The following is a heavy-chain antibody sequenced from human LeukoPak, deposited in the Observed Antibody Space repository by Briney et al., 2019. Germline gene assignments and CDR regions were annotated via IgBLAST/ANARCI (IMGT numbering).Heavy chain of an antibody. Sequence: SETLSLTCTVSGGSISSYYWSWIRHPPGKGLEWIGYIYYSGSTNYNPSLKSRVTISVDTSKNQFSLKLSSVTAADTAVYYCARAEMATTSHDYWGQGTLVTVSS. V-gene: IGHV4-59*01. CDR3: ARAEMATTSHDY. CDR1: GGSISSYY. J-gene: IGHJ4*02. CDR2: IYYSGST. D-gene: IGHD5-24*01.